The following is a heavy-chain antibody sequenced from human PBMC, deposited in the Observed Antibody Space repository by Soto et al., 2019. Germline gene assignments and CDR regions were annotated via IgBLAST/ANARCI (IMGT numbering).Heavy chain of an antibody. D-gene: IGHD2-15*01. V-gene: IGHV4-61*01. CDR1: GDSVSTNSCY. Sequence: QVQLQESGPGLVNPSETLSLTCTVSGDSVSTNSCYWSWIRQPPGKGLEWIGFIYYSGSTNYNPSLQSRVTISLDTSKNQFSLKLTSVTAADTAVYYCATKDQSIETFDICGQGTMVTVSS. J-gene: IGHJ3*02. CDR3: ATKDQSIETFDI. CDR2: IYYSGST.